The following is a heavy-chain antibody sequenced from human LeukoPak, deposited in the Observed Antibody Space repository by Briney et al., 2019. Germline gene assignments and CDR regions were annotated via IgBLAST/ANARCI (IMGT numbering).Heavy chain of an antibody. J-gene: IGHJ6*03. CDR2: IYYSGST. D-gene: IGHD2-2*01. V-gene: IGHV4-39*01. Sequence: SETLSLTCTVSGGSISSSIYYWGWIRQPPGKGLEWIGSIYYSGSTYYNPSLKSRVTISVDTSKNQFSLKLSSVTAADTAVYYCARHHPYCSSTSCSYLGFSYYNMDVWGKGTTVTVSS. CDR1: GGSISSSIYY. CDR3: ARHHPYCSSTSCSYLGFSYYNMDV.